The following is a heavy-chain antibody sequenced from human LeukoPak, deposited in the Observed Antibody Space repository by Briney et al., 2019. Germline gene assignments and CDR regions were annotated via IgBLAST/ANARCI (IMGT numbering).Heavy chain of an antibody. CDR2: INPNSGGT. D-gene: IGHD2-15*01. J-gene: IGHJ5*02. Sequence: ASVKVSCKASGYTFTGYYIHWVRQAPGQGLEWMGWINPNSGGTYYAQKFQGRVTMTRDTSISTAYMELSRLRSDDTAVYYCARGGIVVVVAATIEFSRQKYNWFDPWGQGTLVTVSS. V-gene: IGHV1-2*02. CDR1: GYTFTGYY. CDR3: ARGGIVVVVAATIEFSRQKYNWFDP.